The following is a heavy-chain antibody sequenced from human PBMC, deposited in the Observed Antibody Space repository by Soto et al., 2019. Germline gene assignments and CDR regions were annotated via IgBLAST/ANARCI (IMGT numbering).Heavy chain of an antibody. CDR1: GDSISRGAYY. V-gene: IGHV4-31*01. CDR2: ISTSGRS. Sequence: QVQLQESGPGLVKPSQTLSLTCTVSGDSISRGAYYWTWIRQHPVKGLEWIGYISTSGRSYYTPSLKSLLTISLDSAENQFSVTLTSVTAADTAMYYCARARNYYDCELDPWGQGTLVTVSS. J-gene: IGHJ5*02. CDR3: ARARNYYDCELDP. D-gene: IGHD3-22*01.